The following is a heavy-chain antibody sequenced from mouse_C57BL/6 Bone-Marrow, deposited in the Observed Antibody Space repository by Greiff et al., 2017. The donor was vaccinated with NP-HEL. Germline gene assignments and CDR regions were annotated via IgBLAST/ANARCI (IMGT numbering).Heavy chain of an antibody. CDR2: ISSGGSYT. J-gene: IGHJ4*01. Sequence: EVMLVESGGDLVKPGGSLKLSCAASGFTFSSYGMSWVRQTPDKRLEWVATISSGGSYTYYPDSVKGRFTISRDNAKNTLYLQMSSLKSEDTAMYYCARPTVVAYYYAMDYWGQGTSVTVSS. V-gene: IGHV5-6*02. CDR3: ARPTVVAYYYAMDY. CDR1: GFTFSSYG. D-gene: IGHD1-1*01.